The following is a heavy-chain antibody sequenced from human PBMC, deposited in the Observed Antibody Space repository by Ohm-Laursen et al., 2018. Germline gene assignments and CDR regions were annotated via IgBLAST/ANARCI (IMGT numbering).Heavy chain of an antibody. J-gene: IGHJ6*02. Sequence: SDTLSLTCIVSGGSISSYYWSWIRQPPGKGLEWIGRIYTSGSTNYNPSLKSRVTMSVDTPKNQFSLKLSSVTAADTAVYYCARVGYLYGMDVWGQGTTVTVSS. CDR2: IYTSGST. V-gene: IGHV4-4*07. CDR1: GGSISSYY. CDR3: ARVGYLYGMDV. D-gene: IGHD5-18*01.